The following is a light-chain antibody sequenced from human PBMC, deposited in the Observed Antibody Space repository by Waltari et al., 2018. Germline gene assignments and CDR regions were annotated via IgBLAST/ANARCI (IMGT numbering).Light chain of an antibody. CDR1: QSIGTW. Sequence: DIQMTQSPSTLSASVGDRVTITCRASQSIGTWLAWYQQKPRKAPKLLIYKASSLESGVPSRFSGSGSGTEFTLTISSLQPDDFATYHCQQYNSYSGTFGQGTKVDIK. CDR2: KAS. CDR3: QQYNSYSGT. J-gene: IGKJ1*01. V-gene: IGKV1-5*03.